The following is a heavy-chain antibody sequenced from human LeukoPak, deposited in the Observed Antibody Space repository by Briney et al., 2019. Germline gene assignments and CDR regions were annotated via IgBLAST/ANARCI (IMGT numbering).Heavy chain of an antibody. Sequence: SETLSLTCTVSGGSISSYYWSWIRQPPGKGLEWIGYISYSGSTNYNPSLKSRVTISVDTSKNQFSLKLSSVTAADTAVYYCARAVDFWSGYSFDYWGQGTLVTVSS. V-gene: IGHV4-59*01. CDR1: GGSISSYY. J-gene: IGHJ4*02. D-gene: IGHD3-3*01. CDR3: ARAVDFWSGYSFDY. CDR2: ISYSGST.